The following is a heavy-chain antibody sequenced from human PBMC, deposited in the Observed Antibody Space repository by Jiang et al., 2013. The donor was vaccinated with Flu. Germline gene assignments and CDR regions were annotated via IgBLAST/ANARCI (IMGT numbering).Heavy chain of an antibody. Sequence: GAEVKKPGSSVKVSCKASGGTFSSYAISWVRQAPGQGLEWMGGIIPIFGTANYAQKFQGRVTITADESTSTAYMELSSLRSEDTAVYYCARVGPLRFLEWTPSTGYYGMDVWGQGTTVTVSS. CDR1: GGTFSSYA. CDR3: ARVGPLRFLEWTPSTGYYGMDV. J-gene: IGHJ6*02. D-gene: IGHD3-3*01. V-gene: IGHV1-69*01. CDR2: IIPIFGTA.